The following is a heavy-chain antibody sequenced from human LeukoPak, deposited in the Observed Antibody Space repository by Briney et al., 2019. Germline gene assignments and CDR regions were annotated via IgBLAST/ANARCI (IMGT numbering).Heavy chain of an antibody. CDR3: ARGEFARVLRYFGGVYYYGMDV. CDR2: ISGSGGST. Sequence: GGSLRLSCAASGFTFSSYAMSWVRQAPGKGLEWVSAISGSGGSTYYADSVKGRFTISRDNAKNSLYLQMNSLRAEDTAVYYCARGEFARVLRYFGGVYYYGMDVWGQGTTVTVSS. CDR1: GFTFSSYA. J-gene: IGHJ6*02. D-gene: IGHD3-9*01. V-gene: IGHV3-23*01.